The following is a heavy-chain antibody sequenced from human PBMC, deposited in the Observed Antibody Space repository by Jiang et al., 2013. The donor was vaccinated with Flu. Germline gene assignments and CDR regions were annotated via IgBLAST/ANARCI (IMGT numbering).Heavy chain of an antibody. Sequence: GAEVKKPGSSVKVSCKASEALQQLCYQLGATGPGQGLEWMGGIIPIFGTANYAQKFQGRVTITADESTSTAYMELSSLRSEDTAVYYCASSVFRAFDIWGQGTMVTVSS. J-gene: IGHJ3*02. CDR3: ASSVFRAFDI. D-gene: IGHD3-10*01. CDR2: IIPIFGTA. V-gene: IGHV1-69*01. CDR1: EALQQLC.